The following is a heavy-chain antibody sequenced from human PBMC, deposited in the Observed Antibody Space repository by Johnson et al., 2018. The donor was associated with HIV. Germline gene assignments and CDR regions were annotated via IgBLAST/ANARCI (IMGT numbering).Heavy chain of an antibody. Sequence: QVQLVESGGGVVRPGGSLRLSCAASGFTFSSYGMHWVRQAPGKGLEWVAFIRYDGNNTSYADSVKGRFTISRDNAKNTLYLQMNSLRVEDTAVYYCSRDRSSGWKSFDAFDIWGQGTMVTVSS. CDR3: SRDRSSGWKSFDAFDI. J-gene: IGHJ3*02. V-gene: IGHV3-30*02. CDR1: GFTFSSYG. D-gene: IGHD6-19*01. CDR2: IRYDGNNT.